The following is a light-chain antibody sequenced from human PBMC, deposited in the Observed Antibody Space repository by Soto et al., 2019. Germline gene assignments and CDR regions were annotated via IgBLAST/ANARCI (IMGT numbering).Light chain of an antibody. J-gene: IGKJ5*01. Sequence: IQITHTPSSLSASVVDRVTITCRASQGISTWLAWYQQKAGKAPNLLIYGASNLHSGVPSRFSGSGSGTNFTLTISSLQPEDFATYYCQQANSLPITFGQGTRLEI. CDR1: QGISTW. CDR3: QQANSLPIT. V-gene: IGKV1-12*01. CDR2: GAS.